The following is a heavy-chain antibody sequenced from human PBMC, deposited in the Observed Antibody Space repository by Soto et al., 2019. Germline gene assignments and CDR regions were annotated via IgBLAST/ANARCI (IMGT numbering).Heavy chain of an antibody. V-gene: IGHV4-39*01. J-gene: IGHJ6*02. D-gene: IGHD3-22*01. CDR2: IYYSGST. CDR1: GGSISSSSYY. CDR3: ARGLYYDSSGFEGGGMDV. Sequence: SETLCLTCTVSGGSISSSSYYWGWIRQPPGKGLEWIGSIYYSGSTYYNPSLKSRVTISVDTSKNQFSLKLSSVTAADTAVYYCARGLYYDSSGFEGGGMDVWGQGTTVTVSS.